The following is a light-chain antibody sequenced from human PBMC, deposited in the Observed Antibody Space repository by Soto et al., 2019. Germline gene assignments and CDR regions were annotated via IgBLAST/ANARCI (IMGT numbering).Light chain of an antibody. CDR3: QQYDGSTMYT. CDR1: QDVDSMY. CDR2: GAS. J-gene: IGKJ2*01. V-gene: IGKV3-20*01. Sequence: EIVLTQSPGTLSLSPGERATLSCRASQDVDSMYLAWYQQKPGQAPRLLIYGASRRAAGIPDRFSGSGSGTDFTLTISRLELEDFVVYSCQQYDGSTMYTFGQGTTLEIK.